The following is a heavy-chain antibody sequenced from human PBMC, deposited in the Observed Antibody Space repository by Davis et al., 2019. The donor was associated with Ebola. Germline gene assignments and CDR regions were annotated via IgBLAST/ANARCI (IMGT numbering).Heavy chain of an antibody. V-gene: IGHV3-74*01. CDR1: GFTFSSYS. D-gene: IGHD4-11*01. CDR3: ARGNNYAGDY. CDR2: IYNDGSRT. Sequence: PGGSLRLSCAASGFTFSSYSMYWVRQPPGKGLVWVSRIYNDGSRTTYADSVKGRFTISRDNAKNTLYLQMDSLRAEDTAAYYCARGNNYAGDYWGQGTLVTVSS. J-gene: IGHJ4*02.